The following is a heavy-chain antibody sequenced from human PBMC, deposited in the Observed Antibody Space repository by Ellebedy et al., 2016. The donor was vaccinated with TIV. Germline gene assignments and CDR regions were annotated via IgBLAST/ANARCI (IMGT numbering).Heavy chain of an antibody. CDR1: GYTFTTFY. D-gene: IGHD6-19*01. CDR3: ARGPKKAGNYNMDV. V-gene: IGHV1-46*01. J-gene: IGHJ6*02. CDR2: IHPTGGDT. Sequence: AASVKVSCKTSGYTFTTFYIHWVRQAPGQGLEWMGIIHPTGGDTIYAQKFQGRVTMTRDTSTRTVYMDLSSLRSEDTAMYYCARGPKKAGNYNMDVWGQGTTVTVSS.